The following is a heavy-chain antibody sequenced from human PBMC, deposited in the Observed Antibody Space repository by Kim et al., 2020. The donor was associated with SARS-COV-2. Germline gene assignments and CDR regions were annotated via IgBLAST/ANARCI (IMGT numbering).Heavy chain of an antibody. CDR3: SKGVDSTGYYNWFVP. CDR2: ISGLNYSI. D-gene: IGHD3-22*01. CDR1: GFTFSSFA. J-gene: IGHJ5*02. Sequence: GGSLRLSCAASGFTFSSFAMGWVRQAPGKGLEWVSAISGLNYSIYYAESVKGRFTISRDNSKNTLYLQMNSLRAEDTAVYYCSKGVDSTGYYNWFVPWCQGALVTVSS. V-gene: IGHV3-23*01.